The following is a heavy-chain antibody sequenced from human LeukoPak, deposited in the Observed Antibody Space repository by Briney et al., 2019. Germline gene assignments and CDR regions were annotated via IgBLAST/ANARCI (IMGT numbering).Heavy chain of an antibody. CDR2: ISSSGGST. J-gene: IGHJ4*02. D-gene: IGHD6-19*01. CDR1: GVTFSSYA. Sequence: GGSLRLSCAASGVTFSSYAMSWVRQAPGKGLEWVSAISSSGGSTYYADSVKGRFTISRDNSKNTLYLQMNSMRAEDTAVYYCAKDLGIAVAGTVDYWGQGTLVTVSS. CDR3: AKDLGIAVAGTVDY. V-gene: IGHV3-23*01.